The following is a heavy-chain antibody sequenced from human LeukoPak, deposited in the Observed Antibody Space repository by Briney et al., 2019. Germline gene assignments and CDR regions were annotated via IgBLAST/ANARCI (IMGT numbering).Heavy chain of an antibody. Sequence: ASVKVSCKASGGTFSSYAISWVRQAPGQGLEWMGRIIAILGIANYAQKFQGRVTITADKSTSTAYMELSSLRSEDTAVYYCATGAPYYDFWSGYSPFAYWGQGTLVTVSS. CDR3: ATGAPYYDFWSGYSPFAY. CDR1: GGTFSSYA. V-gene: IGHV1-69*04. CDR2: IIAILGIA. D-gene: IGHD3-3*01. J-gene: IGHJ4*02.